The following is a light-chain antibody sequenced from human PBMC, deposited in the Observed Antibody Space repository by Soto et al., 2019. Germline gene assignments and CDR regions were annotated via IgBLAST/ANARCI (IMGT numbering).Light chain of an antibody. CDR1: HIVSSTY. CDR3: QQYGSSPYT. CDR2: GAS. V-gene: IGKV3-20*01. Sequence: IVLTQSPGTLSLSPGDRATLSCRASHIVSSTYLAWYQQKPGQAPRLLIYGASNRAPGIPARFSGGGSGIDFTLTIGRLEPEDFAVYYCQQYGSSPYTFGQGTKLEIK. J-gene: IGKJ2*01.